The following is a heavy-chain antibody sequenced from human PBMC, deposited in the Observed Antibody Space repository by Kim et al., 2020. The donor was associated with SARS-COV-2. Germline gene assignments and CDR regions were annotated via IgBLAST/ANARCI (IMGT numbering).Heavy chain of an antibody. Sequence: GGSLRLSCAASGFTFSSYGMHWVRQAPGKGLEWVAVISYDGSNKYYADSVKGRFTISRDNSKNTLYLQMNSLRAEDTAVYYCARGLYSSSWSNYYYYYYG. V-gene: IGHV3-33*05. CDR1: GFTFSSYG. J-gene: IGHJ6*01. D-gene: IGHD6-13*01. CDR3: ARGLYSSSWSNYYYYYYG. CDR2: ISYDGSNK.